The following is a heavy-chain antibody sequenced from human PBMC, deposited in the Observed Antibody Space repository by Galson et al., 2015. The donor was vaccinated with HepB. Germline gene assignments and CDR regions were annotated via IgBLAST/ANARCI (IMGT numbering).Heavy chain of an antibody. V-gene: IGHV5-51*01. D-gene: IGHD3-10*01. J-gene: IGHJ6*02. CDR3: ARQGNVQGLGDLLYPGMDV. CDR1: GYRFTSYW. CDR2: IYPGDSDT. Sequence: QSGAEVKKPGESVKISCKGSGYRFTSYWIGWVRQMPGKGLEWMGIIYPGDSDTKYSPSFQGQVTIPADKSISTAYLQWSSLKASDTAMYYCARQGNVQGLGDLLYPGMDVWGQGTTVTVSS.